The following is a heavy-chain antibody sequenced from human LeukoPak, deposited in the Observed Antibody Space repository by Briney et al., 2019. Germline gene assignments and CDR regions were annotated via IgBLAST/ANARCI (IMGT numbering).Heavy chain of an antibody. CDR2: ISSDGVSE. D-gene: IGHD3-16*01. CDR1: GFTFTNYA. J-gene: IGHJ6*03. CDR3: ARQGAALKFRFLYMDV. V-gene: IGHV3-30*01. Sequence: GGSLRLSCAASGFTFTNYALHWVRQAPGMGLEWVAVISSDGVSEHYADSVKGRVTISRDDFENTVHLQMQSLRAEDTAVYYCARQGAALKFRFLYMDVWGNGTTVIVSS.